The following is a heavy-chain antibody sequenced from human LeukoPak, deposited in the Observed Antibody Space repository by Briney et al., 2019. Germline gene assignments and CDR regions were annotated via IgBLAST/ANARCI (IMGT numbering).Heavy chain of an antibody. CDR2: IRYDGSNK. D-gene: IGHD5-18*01. CDR1: GFTFSSYS. Sequence: GGSLRLSCAASGFTFSSYSMNWVRQAPGKGLEWVAFIRYDGSNKYYADSVKGRFTISRDNAKNSLYLQMNSLRAEDTAVYYCARVVWGWDTAMPTPFDYWGQGTLVTVSS. J-gene: IGHJ4*02. V-gene: IGHV3-30*02. CDR3: ARVVWGWDTAMPTPFDY.